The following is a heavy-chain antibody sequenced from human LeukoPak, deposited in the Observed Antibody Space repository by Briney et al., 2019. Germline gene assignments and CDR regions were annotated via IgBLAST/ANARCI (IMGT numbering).Heavy chain of an antibody. V-gene: IGHV3-74*01. Sequence: GGSLRLSCLASGFTFSSYWMHWVRQAPGKGLVWVSRIFGDGSSTSYADSVKGRFTISRDNAKNTLYLQMNSLRAEDTAVYYCVPNAAICGGDCHFDSWGQGALVTVSS. D-gene: IGHD2-21*02. J-gene: IGHJ4*02. CDR3: VPNAAICGGDCHFDS. CDR2: IFGDGSST. CDR1: GFTFSSYW.